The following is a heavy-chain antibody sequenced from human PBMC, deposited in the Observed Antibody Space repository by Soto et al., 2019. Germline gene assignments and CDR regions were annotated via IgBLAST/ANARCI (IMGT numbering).Heavy chain of an antibody. J-gene: IGHJ6*02. CDR1: GFTFSSYG. Sequence: QVQLMESGGGVVQPGKSLRLSCAASGFTFSSYGMHWVRQAPGKGLDWVALIWYDGSNRYYADSVKGRFTISRDNSKNTLYLQMNSLRVEDTAVYFCARGVVGGGLSHYYGMDVWGQGTTVTVSS. D-gene: IGHD1-26*01. V-gene: IGHV3-33*01. CDR2: IWYDGSNR. CDR3: ARGVVGGGLSHYYGMDV.